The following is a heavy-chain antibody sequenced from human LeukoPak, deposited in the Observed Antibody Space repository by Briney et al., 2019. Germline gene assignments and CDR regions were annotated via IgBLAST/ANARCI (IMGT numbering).Heavy chain of an antibody. J-gene: IGHJ4*02. Sequence: GGSLRLSCAASGFTFSSYGMHWVRQAPGKGLEWVAVIWYDGSNKYYADSVKGRFTISRDNSKNTLYLQMNSLRAEDTAVYYCAKDLEYSSSPGNYWGQGTLVTVSS. CDR1: GFTFSSYG. V-gene: IGHV3-33*06. CDR2: IWYDGSNK. D-gene: IGHD6-6*01. CDR3: AKDLEYSSSPGNY.